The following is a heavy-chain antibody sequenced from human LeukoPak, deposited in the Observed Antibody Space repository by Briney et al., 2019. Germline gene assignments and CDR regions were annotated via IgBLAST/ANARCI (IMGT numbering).Heavy chain of an antibody. J-gene: IGHJ4*02. V-gene: IGHV4-59*08. D-gene: IGHD3-16*01. CDR3: ARGRVSSPFDY. Sequence: SETLSLTCTVSGGSISRYYWTWIRQPPGKGLEFIGYIYYSGRTNYNPSLKSRVTISVDTSKIQFSLKLSSVTAADTAVYYCARGRVSSPFDYWGQGTLVTVSS. CDR2: IYYSGRT. CDR1: GGSISRYY.